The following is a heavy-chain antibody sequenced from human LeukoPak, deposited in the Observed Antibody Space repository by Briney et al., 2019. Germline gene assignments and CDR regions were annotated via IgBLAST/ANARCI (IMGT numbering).Heavy chain of an antibody. CDR1: RFLFSSSN. CDR3: ARSRGDF. V-gene: IGHV3-7*01. J-gene: IGHJ4*02. CDR2: VKGDGSAT. Sequence: GGSLRLSCAASRFLFSSSNMNWVRQAPGRGLEWLASVKGDGSATSCVDSVKGRFTISRDNAKNSLYLQMNSLRADDTALYYCARSRGDFWGQGTLVTVSS.